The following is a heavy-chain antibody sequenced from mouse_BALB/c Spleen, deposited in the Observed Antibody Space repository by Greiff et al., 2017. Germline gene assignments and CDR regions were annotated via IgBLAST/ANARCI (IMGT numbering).Heavy chain of an antibody. CDR2: IWAGGST. J-gene: IGHJ4*01. CDR3: ARDTAGYDYAMDY. CDR1: GFSLTSYG. V-gene: IGHV2-9*02. D-gene: IGHD2-2*01. Sequence: QVQLKQSGPGLVAPSQSLSITCTVSGFSLTSYGVHWVRQPPGKGLEWLGVIWAGGSTNYNSALMSRLSISKDNSKSQVFLKMNSLQTDDTAMYYCARDTAGYDYAMDYWGQGTSVTVSS.